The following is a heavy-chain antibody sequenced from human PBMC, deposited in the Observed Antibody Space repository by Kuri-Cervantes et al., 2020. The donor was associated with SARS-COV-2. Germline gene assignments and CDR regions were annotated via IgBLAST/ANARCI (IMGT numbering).Heavy chain of an antibody. J-gene: IGHJ4*02. V-gene: IGHV3-21*04. CDR1: GFTFSRST. D-gene: IGHD2-2*01. CDR2: ISGSSSLA. Sequence: GESLKISCAASGFTFSRSTLNWVRQAPGKGLEWLSSISGSSSLAYYADSVKGRFTISRDNAKHSLSLQMNSLRVEDTAVYYCARVGTSTGYYFDYWGQGTLVTVSS. CDR3: ARVGTSTGYYFDY.